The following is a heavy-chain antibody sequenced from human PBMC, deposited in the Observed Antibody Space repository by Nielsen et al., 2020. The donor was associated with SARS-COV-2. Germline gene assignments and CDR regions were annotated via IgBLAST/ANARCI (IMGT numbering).Heavy chain of an antibody. V-gene: IGHV1-69*13. Sequence: SVKVSCKASGYTFTSYAMNWVRQAPGQGLEWMGGIIPIFGTANYAQKFQGRVTITADESTSTAYMELSSLRSEDTAVYYCARASYCSGGSCYSGYYYGMDVWGQGTTVTVSS. J-gene: IGHJ6*02. CDR2: IIPIFGTA. CDR3: ARASYCSGGSCYSGYYYGMDV. CDR1: GYTFTSYA. D-gene: IGHD2-15*01.